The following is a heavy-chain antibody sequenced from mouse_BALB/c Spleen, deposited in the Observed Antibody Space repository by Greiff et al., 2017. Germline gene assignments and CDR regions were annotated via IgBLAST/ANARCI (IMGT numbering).Heavy chain of an antibody. J-gene: IGHJ2*01. CDR2: INPSSGYT. CDR1: GYTFTSYT. Sequence: VKLQESGAELARPGASVKMSCKASGYTFTSYTMHWVKQRPGQGLEWIGYINPSSGYTNYNQKFKDKATLTADKSSSTAYMQLSSLTSEDSAVYYCARGGGNYLHFDYWGQGTTRTVSS. D-gene: IGHD2-1*01. V-gene: IGHV1-4*01. CDR3: ARGGGNYLHFDY.